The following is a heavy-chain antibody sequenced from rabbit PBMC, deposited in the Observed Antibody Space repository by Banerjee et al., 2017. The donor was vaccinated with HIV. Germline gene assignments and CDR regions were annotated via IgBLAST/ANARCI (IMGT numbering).Heavy chain of an antibody. V-gene: IGHV1S40*01. D-gene: IGHD5-1*01. CDR3: ARDDVGASFCDL. CDR2: IYAGSSGTT. J-gene: IGHJ6*01. CDR1: GFSFSSTYY. Sequence: QSLEESGGDLVKPGASLTLTCTASGFSFSSTYYMCWVRQAPGKGPEWIACIYAGSSGTTYYATWAKGRFTISKTSSTTVTLQMASLTAADTASYFCARDDVGASFCDLWGPGTLVTVS.